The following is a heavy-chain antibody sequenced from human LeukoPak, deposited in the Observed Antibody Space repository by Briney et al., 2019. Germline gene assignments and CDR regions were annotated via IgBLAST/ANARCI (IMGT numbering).Heavy chain of an antibody. Sequence: GGSLRLSCAASGITFSSCAMSWVRQAPGKGLEWVSAISGSDTRTYYADSLKGRFTISRDNSKNTLYLQMNILTAEDTAIYYCAKEDSSGHWFDYWGQGTLVTVSS. J-gene: IGHJ4*02. D-gene: IGHD3-22*01. CDR1: GITFSSCA. CDR2: ISGSDTRT. CDR3: AKEDSSGHWFDY. V-gene: IGHV3-23*01.